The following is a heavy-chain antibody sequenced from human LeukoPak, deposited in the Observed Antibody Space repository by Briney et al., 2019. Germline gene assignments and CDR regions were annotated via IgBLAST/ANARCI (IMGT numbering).Heavy chain of an antibody. CDR2: IYHSGST. Sequence: SETLSLTCTVSGYSISSGYYWGWIRQPPGKGLEWIGSIYHSGSTYYNPSLKSRVTISVDTSKNQFSLKLSSVTAADSAVYYCARDGYSGSDALWGQGILVTVSS. V-gene: IGHV4-38-2*02. CDR3: ARDGYSGSDAL. J-gene: IGHJ4*02. D-gene: IGHD5-12*01. CDR1: GYSISSGYY.